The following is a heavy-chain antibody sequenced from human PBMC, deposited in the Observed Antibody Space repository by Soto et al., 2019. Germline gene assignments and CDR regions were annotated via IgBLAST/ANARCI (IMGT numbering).Heavy chain of an antibody. CDR1: GFTVSTYG. CDR2: ISRDGGTK. CDR3: TGEVASGY. Sequence: QVQLVESGGGVVQPGRSLRLSCAVSGFTVSTYGMHWVRQAPGKGLEWVAVISRDGGTKFYADSVKGRFTISRDNSRNTLVLERNSLRGDDMAVYYCTGEVASGYWGQGTLVTVSS. V-gene: IGHV3-30*03. D-gene: IGHD2-8*02. J-gene: IGHJ4*02.